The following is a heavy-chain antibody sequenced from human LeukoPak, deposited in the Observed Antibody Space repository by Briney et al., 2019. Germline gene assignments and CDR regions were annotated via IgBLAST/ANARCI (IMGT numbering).Heavy chain of an antibody. CDR1: GYTFTSYY. J-gene: IGHJ4*02. Sequence: ASVKVSCKASGYTFTSYYMHWVRQAPGQGLEWMGLINPSGGSTSYAQKFQGRVTMTRDTSTSTVYMELSSLRSEDTAVYYCARRTFGRYNWNDEYYFDYWGQGTLVTVSS. CDR2: INPSGGST. V-gene: IGHV1-46*01. CDR3: ARRTFGRYNWNDEYYFDY. D-gene: IGHD1-1*01.